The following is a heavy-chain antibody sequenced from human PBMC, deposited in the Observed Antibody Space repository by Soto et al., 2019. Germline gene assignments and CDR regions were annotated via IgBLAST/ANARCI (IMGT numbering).Heavy chain of an antibody. D-gene: IGHD2-2*01. V-gene: IGHV1-2*02. Sequence: ASVKVSCKAAGYTFTGYYMHWVRRAPGQGLEWMGWINPKSGGTNYAQKFQGRVTMTRDTSISTAYMELSRLRSDDTAVYYCASARGYCSSIGSWNFDHWGHGTLVTVSS. CDR2: INPKSGGT. CDR3: ASARGYCSSIGSWNFDH. J-gene: IGHJ4*01. CDR1: GYTFTGYY.